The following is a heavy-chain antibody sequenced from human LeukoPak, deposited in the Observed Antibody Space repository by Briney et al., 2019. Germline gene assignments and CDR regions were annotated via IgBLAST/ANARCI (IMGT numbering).Heavy chain of an antibody. D-gene: IGHD2-15*01. J-gene: IGHJ3*02. CDR3: ARGGFGSDAFDI. CDR2: IYSGGST. V-gene: IGHV3-66*01. Sequence: GGSLRLSCAASGFTVSSNYMSWVRQAPGRGLEWVSVIYSGGSTFYADSVKGRFTISRDNSKNTLYLQMNSLRAEDTAVYYCARGGFGSDAFDIWGQGTMVTVSS. CDR1: GFTVSSNY.